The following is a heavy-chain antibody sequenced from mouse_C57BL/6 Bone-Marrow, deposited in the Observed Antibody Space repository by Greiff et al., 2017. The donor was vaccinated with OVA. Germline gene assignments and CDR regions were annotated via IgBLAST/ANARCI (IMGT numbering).Heavy chain of an antibody. CDR3: ASSTGTGNY. J-gene: IGHJ2*01. CDR2: ISSGGSYT. V-gene: IGHV5-6*01. CDR1: GFTFSSYG. D-gene: IGHD4-1*02. Sequence: EVMLVESGGDLVKPGGSLKLSCAASGFTFSSYGMSWVRQTPDKRLEWVATISSGGSYTYYPDSVKGRFTISRDNAKNTLYLQMSSLKSEDTAMYYCASSTGTGNYWGQGTTLTVSS.